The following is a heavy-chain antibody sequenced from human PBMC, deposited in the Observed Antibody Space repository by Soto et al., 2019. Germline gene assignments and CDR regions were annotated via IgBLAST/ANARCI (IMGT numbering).Heavy chain of an antibody. CDR3: ASSPLGYTNPRPYFDQ. J-gene: IGHJ4*02. CDR2: ISYSGGP. V-gene: IGHV4-61*08. D-gene: IGHD4-4*01. CDR1: GGSVSNGGHY. Sequence: SSETLSLTCTVSGGSVSNGGHYWSWIRQSPGKGLESIGYISYSGGPNFNPSLKSRVTISMDMSKDQVSLEVTSVTTADTAVYYCASSPLGYTNPRPYFDQWGQGTQVTISS.